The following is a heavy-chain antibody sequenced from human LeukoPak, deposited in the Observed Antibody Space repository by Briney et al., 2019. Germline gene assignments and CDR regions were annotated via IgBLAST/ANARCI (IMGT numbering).Heavy chain of an antibody. CDR1: GYTFTSYA. CDR3: ARAPYYDFWSGYHYYYYYMDV. CDR2: IIPIFGTA. J-gene: IGHJ6*03. D-gene: IGHD3-3*01. Sequence: ASVKVSCKASGYTFTSYAMNWVRQAPGQGLEWMGGIIPIFGTANYAQKFQGRVTITTDESTSTAYMELSSLRSEDTAVYYCARAPYYDFWSGYHYYYYYMDVRGKGTTVTVSS. V-gene: IGHV1-69*05.